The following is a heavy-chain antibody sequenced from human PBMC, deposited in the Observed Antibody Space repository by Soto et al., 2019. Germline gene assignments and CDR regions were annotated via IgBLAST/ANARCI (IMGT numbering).Heavy chain of an antibody. J-gene: IGHJ6*02. CDR1: GFIFSSYE. V-gene: IGHV3-48*03. Sequence: GGSLRLSCAASGFIFSSYEMNWVRQAPGKGLEWVSYISSSGSTIYYADSVKGRFTVSRDNAKNSLYLQMNSLRAEDTAVYYCARDRGTSPALFGVGTNYYGMDVWGQGTTVTVSS. CDR3: ARDRGTSPALFGVGTNYYGMDV. CDR2: ISSSGSTI. D-gene: IGHD3-3*01.